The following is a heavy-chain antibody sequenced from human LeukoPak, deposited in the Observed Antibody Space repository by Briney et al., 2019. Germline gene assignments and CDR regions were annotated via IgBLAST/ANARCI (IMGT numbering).Heavy chain of an antibody. V-gene: IGHV3-23*01. CDR1: GFTFSSYA. CDR2: ISGSGGST. Sequence: PGGSLRLSCAASGFTFSSYAMSWVRQAPGKGLEWVSAISGSGGSTYYADSVKGRFTISRDNSKNTLYLQMNSLRAEDTAVYYCAKYRRLEVVAAPFDYWGQGTLVTVSS. CDR3: AKYRRLEVVAAPFDY. D-gene: IGHD2-15*01. J-gene: IGHJ4*02.